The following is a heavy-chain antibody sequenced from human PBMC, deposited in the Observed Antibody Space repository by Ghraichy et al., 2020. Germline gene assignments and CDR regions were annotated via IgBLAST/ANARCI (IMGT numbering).Heavy chain of an antibody. CDR3: ARVWGATGSYYNYPIDY. CDR2: INRNGGST. J-gene: IGHJ4*02. CDR1: GFSFDEYG. Sequence: GESLNISCAASGFSFDEYGMNWVRQVPGKGPEWVSGINRNGGSTGYADSVQGRFTISRDNAKNFLYLQMSSLRSEDTALYFCARVWGATGSYYNYPIDYWGQGTLVTVSS. V-gene: IGHV3-20*04. D-gene: IGHD3-10*01.